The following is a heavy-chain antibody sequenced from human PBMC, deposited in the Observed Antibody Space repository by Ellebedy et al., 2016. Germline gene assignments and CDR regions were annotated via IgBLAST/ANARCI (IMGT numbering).Heavy chain of an antibody. J-gene: IGHJ3*01. D-gene: IGHD6-19*01. V-gene: IGHV2-70*11. CDR2: IDWDDEK. CDR3: ARMPSVTGTGAFDL. Sequence: SGPTLVKPTQTLTLTCSFSEFSFSTSGMCVSWFRQPPGKALEWLARIDWDDEKYYNTSLKTRLTISKDTSRDQVVLAMTNMDPVDTATYYCARMPSVTGTGAFDLWGLGTMVTVSS. CDR1: EFSFSTSGMC.